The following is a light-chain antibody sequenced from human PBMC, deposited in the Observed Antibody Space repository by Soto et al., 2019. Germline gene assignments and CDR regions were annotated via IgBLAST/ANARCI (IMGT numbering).Light chain of an antibody. J-gene: IGLJ2*01. Sequence: QSVLTQPASVSGSPGQSITISCTGTSSDVGTYNYVSWYQQHPGKAPKLIIFEVINRPSGVSNRFSGSKSGSTASLTISGLQAEDEADYYCSSYASGSTVVFGGGTKLTVL. CDR2: EVI. CDR1: SSDVGTYNY. V-gene: IGLV2-14*01. CDR3: SSYASGSTVV.